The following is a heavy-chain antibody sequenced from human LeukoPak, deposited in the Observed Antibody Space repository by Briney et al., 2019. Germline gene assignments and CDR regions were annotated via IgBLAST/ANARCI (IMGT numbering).Heavy chain of an antibody. Sequence: PGGSLRLSCVASGFTFSSHNMNWVRQAPGKGLEGVSYISSSYNTIYYRDSVQGRFIISRDNAKNSLSLQMNSLRAEDSGIYYCARATSDSSGYPVSDYWGQGTLVTVSS. D-gene: IGHD3-22*01. J-gene: IGHJ4*02. V-gene: IGHV3-48*03. CDR3: ARATSDSSGYPVSDY. CDR2: ISSSYNTI. CDR1: GFTFSSHN.